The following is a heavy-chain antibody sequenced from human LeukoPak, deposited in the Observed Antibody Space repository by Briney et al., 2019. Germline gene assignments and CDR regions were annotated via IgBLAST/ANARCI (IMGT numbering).Heavy chain of an antibody. J-gene: IGHJ3*02. CDR1: GFTFSSYS. CDR3: ARADRPGTFYAFDI. Sequence: GGSLRLSCAASGFTFSSYSMNWVRQAPGKGLEWVSSTSSSSSYIFYADSVKGRFTISRDNAKNSLYLQMNSLRAEDTAVYYCARADRPGTFYAFDIWGQGTMVTVSS. CDR2: TSSSSSYI. V-gene: IGHV3-21*01.